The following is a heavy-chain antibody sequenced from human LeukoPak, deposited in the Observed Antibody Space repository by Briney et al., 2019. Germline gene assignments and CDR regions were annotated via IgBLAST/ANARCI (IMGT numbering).Heavy chain of an antibody. V-gene: IGHV5-51*01. CDR3: ARQKDSSGWYGPSHFFDY. CDR2: IYPGDSDT. Sequence: GESLKISCRGPGYSFTSYWIGWVRQMPGKGLEWMGIIYPGDSDTRYNPSFQGQVTISADKSISTAYLQWSSLKASDTAMYYCARQKDSSGWYGPSHFFDYWGQGTLVTVSS. CDR1: GYSFTSYW. D-gene: IGHD6-19*01. J-gene: IGHJ4*02.